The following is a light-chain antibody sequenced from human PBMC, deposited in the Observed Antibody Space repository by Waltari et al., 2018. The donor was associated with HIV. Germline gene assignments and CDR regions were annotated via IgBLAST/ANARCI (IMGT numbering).Light chain of an antibody. CDR1: QNINNF. Sequence: DIQMTQSPSSLSASVGDRVTVTRRANQNINNFLNWFRQRPGKAPEVLIHSASSLQSGVSSRFSGSGSGTDFTLTISSLQPEDFATYYCLQTYTTPLTFGPGTKVDI. V-gene: IGKV1-39*01. CDR2: SAS. J-gene: IGKJ3*01. CDR3: LQTYTTPLT.